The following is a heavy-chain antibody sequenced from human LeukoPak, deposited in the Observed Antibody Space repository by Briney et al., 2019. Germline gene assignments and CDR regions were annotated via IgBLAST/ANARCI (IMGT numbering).Heavy chain of an antibody. CDR3: AAFWGSSRPSTSDY. J-gene: IGHJ4*02. D-gene: IGHD3-16*02. CDR2: ISASGGST. CDR1: GFTVSSNY. V-gene: IGHV3-23*01. Sequence: GGSLRLSCAASGFTVSSNYMSWVRQAPGKGLEWVSAISASGGSTYYADSVKGRFTISRDNSKNTLYLQMNSLRAEDTAVYYCAAFWGSSRPSTSDYWGQGTLVTVSS.